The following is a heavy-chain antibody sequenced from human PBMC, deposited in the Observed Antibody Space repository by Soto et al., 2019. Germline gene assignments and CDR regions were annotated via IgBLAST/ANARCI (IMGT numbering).Heavy chain of an antibody. D-gene: IGHD4-17*01. V-gene: IGHV1-69*13. CDR1: GGTFSSYA. CDR2: IIPIFGTA. Sequence: SVKVSCKASGGTFSSYAISWVRQAPGQGLEWMGGIIPIFGTANYAQKFQGRVTITADESTSTAYMELSSLRSDDTAVYFCARGLDDYGDRRLWYFDLWGRGTLVTVSS. CDR3: ARGLDDYGDRRLWYFDL. J-gene: IGHJ2*01.